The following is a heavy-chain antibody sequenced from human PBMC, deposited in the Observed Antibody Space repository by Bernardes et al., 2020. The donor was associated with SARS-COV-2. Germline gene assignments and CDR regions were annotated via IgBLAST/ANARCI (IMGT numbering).Heavy chain of an antibody. Sequence: GESLKISCKASGYVFPDKWIGWVRQMPGKGPEWRGSVFPGDPDTRYSSSFQGQVTIAVDKSVSTAYLQWRSLKASDTAIYNCSRSISSSTWSYAMDVWGQGSTVIV. CDR2: VFPGDPDT. CDR3: SRSISSSTWSYAMDV. CDR1: GYVFPDKW. D-gene: IGHD6-6*01. J-gene: IGHJ6*02. V-gene: IGHV5-51*01.